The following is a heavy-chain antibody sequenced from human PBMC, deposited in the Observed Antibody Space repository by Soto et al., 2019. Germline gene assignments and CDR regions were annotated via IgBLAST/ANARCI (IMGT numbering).Heavy chain of an antibody. V-gene: IGHV4-31*03. J-gene: IGHJ5*02. CDR1: GDPMNIGGYY. Sequence: PSETLSLTCTVSGDPMNIGGYYLTWIRQFPGKGLEWIGYIYHTGPTYYNPSLKSRVSMSVDMSKNQFSLTLTSVTAADTAIYYCARDGSSTANWIEPWGPGTLVTVSS. D-gene: IGHD2-2*01. CDR3: ARDGSSTANWIEP. CDR2: IYHTGPT.